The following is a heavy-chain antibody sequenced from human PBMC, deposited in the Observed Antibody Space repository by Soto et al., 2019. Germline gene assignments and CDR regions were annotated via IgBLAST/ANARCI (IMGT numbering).Heavy chain of an antibody. CDR3: ARDNGFGESDV. Sequence: QVQLVQSGAEVKKPGASVKVSCKASGYSFTSYGISWVRQAPGQGLEWMGWVRAYNGNTNYAQKLQGRVAMPTDTSTSTAYKELRSLRSDDTAVYYCARDNGFGESDVWGQGTTVTVSS. CDR2: VRAYNGNT. J-gene: IGHJ6*02. D-gene: IGHD3-10*01. V-gene: IGHV1-18*01. CDR1: GYSFTSYG.